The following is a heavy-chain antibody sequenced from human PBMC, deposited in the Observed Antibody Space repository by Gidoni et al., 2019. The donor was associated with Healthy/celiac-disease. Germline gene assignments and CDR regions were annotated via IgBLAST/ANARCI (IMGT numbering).Heavy chain of an antibody. CDR1: GFTFRSYS. D-gene: IGHD6-19*01. CDR3: ARDLYSSGFADWDYYYGMDV. Sequence: EVQLVESGGGLVKPGGSLRLSRAASGFTFRSYSMNWVRQDPWKGLEWVSSISSSSSYIYYADSVKGRFTISRDNAKNSLYLQMNSLRAEDTAVYYCARDLYSSGFADWDYYYGMDVWGQGTTVTVSS. J-gene: IGHJ6*02. CDR2: ISSSSSYI. V-gene: IGHV3-21*01.